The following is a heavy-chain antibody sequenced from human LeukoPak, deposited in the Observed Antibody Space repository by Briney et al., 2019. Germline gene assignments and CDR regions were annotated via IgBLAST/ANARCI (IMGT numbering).Heavy chain of an antibody. CDR3: ARDSGTTGEVKFDP. J-gene: IGHJ5*02. D-gene: IGHD3-10*01. CDR2: IYTSGST. Sequence: PSETLSLTCTVSGGSINSYWSWIRQPAGKGLEWIGRIYTSGSTTYNPSLKSRVTMSVDTSKNQFSLKLSSVTAADTAVYYCARDSGTTGEVKFDPWGQGTLVTVSS. CDR1: GGSINSY. V-gene: IGHV4-4*07.